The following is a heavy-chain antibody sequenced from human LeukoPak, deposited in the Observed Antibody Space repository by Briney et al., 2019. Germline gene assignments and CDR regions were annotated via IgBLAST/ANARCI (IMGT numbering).Heavy chain of an antibody. CDR3: ARGRCCSSSRGAFDI. CDR2: IYYSGST. J-gene: IGHJ3*02. V-gene: IGHV4-59*01. Sequence: SETLSLTCTVSGGSISSYYWSWIRQPPGKGLEWIGYIYYSGSTNYNPSLKSRVTISVDTSKNQFSLKLSSVTAADTAVYYCARGRCCSSSRGAFDIWGQGTMVTVSS. CDR1: GGSISSYY. D-gene: IGHD6-13*01.